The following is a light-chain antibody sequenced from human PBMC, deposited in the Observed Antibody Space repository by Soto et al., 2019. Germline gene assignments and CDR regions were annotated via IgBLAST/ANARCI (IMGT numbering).Light chain of an antibody. J-gene: IGLJ1*01. CDR1: SSNIGSDY. V-gene: IGLV1-47*01. CDR3: AAWDDSLSGYV. Sequence: QSVLTHPPSASGTPGQRVTSSCSGSSSNIGSDYVYWYQQFPGTAPKLLIYRNNQRPSGVPDRFSGSKSGTSASLAISGLRSEDEADYYCAAWDDSLSGYVFGTGTKDTVL. CDR2: RNN.